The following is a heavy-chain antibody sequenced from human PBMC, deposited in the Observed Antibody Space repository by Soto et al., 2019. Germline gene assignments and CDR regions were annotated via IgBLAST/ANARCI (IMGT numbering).Heavy chain of an antibody. V-gene: IGHV4-31*03. Sequence: PSETLSLTCTVSGGSISSGGYYWRWIRQHPGKGLEWIGYIYYSGSTYYNPSLKSRVTISVDTSKNQFSLKLSSVTAADTAVYYCARDQIVATIDGYYYGMDVWGQGTTVTVSS. CDR1: GGSISSGGYY. CDR3: ARDQIVATIDGYYYGMDV. CDR2: IYYSGST. J-gene: IGHJ6*02. D-gene: IGHD5-12*01.